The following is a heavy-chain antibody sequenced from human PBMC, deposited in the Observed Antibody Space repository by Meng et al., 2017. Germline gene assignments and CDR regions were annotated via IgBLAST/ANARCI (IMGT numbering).Heavy chain of an antibody. CDR3: ATRGNPYLDC. CDR1: AHTLSSDG. CDR2: INAYNGYT. V-gene: IGHV1-18*01. Sequence: QGQLVQSGAEVKKPGASVKVSCNASAHTLSSDGFAWVRQAPGQVLEWMGWINAYNGYTDYAQKFLGRVTLTTDTSTNTGYMELRSLTSDDTAVYYCATRGNPYLDCWGQGTLVTVSS. J-gene: IGHJ4*02.